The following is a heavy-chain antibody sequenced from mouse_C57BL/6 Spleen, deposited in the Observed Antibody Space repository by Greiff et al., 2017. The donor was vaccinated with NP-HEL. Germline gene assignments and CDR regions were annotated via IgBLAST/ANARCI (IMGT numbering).Heavy chain of an antibody. CDR1: GYTFTSYW. J-gene: IGHJ1*03. V-gene: IGHV1-52*01. CDR3: ARRGDYYGSSSYFDV. CDR2: IDPSDSET. Sequence: QVQLQQPGAELVRPGSSVKLSCKASGYTFTSYWMPWVKQRPIQGLEWIGNIDPSDSETHYNQKFKDKDTLTVDKSSSTAYMQLSSLTSEDSAVYCCARRGDYYGSSSYFDVWGTGTTVTVSS. D-gene: IGHD1-1*01.